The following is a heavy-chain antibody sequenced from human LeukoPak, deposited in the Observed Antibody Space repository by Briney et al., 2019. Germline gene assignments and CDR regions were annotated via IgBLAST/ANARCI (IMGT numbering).Heavy chain of an antibody. J-gene: IGHJ4*02. CDR1: GASINSYY. D-gene: IGHD1-7*01. V-gene: IGHV4-4*07. CDR3: ARGKSGRGGGNYESPFDN. CDR2: ICLTGTT. Sequence: PSETLSLTCSVSGASINSYYWSWIRQSVGKGLEWIGRICLTGTTNYNPSLRSRVSISIDSSKRQLLLKLRSVTAADTAVYYCARGKSGRGGGNYESPFDNWGQGTLVTVSS.